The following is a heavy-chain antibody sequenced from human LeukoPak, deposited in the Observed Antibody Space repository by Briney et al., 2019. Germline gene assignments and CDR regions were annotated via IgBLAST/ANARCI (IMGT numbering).Heavy chain of an antibody. V-gene: IGHV3-43D*03. CDR3: AKDGDTRGDGGFDY. Sequence: GGSLRLSCAASGFTFDDYAMHWVRQAPGKGLEWVSLISRDGGSTYYADSVKGRFTISRDNSKNSLYLQMNSLRAEDTALYYCAKDGDTRGDGGFDYWGQGTLVTVSS. D-gene: IGHD5-18*01. CDR1: GFTFDDYA. J-gene: IGHJ4*02. CDR2: ISRDGGST.